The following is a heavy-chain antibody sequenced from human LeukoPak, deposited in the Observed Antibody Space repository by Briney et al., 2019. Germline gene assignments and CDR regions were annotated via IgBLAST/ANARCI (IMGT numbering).Heavy chain of an antibody. J-gene: IGHJ5*02. CDR2: ISSSGSTI. Sequence: GGSLRLSCAASGFTFSSYEMNWVRQAPGKGLEWVSYISSSGSTIYYADSVKGRFTISRDNAKNSLYLQMNSLRAEDTALYYCARESGYSGYEGFDPWGLGTLVTVSS. V-gene: IGHV3-48*03. D-gene: IGHD5-12*01. CDR3: ARESGYSGYEGFDP. CDR1: GFTFSSYE.